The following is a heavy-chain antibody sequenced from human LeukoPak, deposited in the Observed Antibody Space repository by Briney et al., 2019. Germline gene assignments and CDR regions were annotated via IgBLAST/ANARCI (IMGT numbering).Heavy chain of an antibody. V-gene: IGHV4-4*02. CDR3: ARGILEWLFNWFDP. D-gene: IGHD3-3*01. CDR1: GDSISSSNW. J-gene: IGHJ5*02. Sequence: SETLSLTCTVSGDSISSSNWWSWVRQPPGKGLEWIGEIYHSGSTNYNPSLKSRVTISVDKSKNQFSLKLSSVTAADTAVYYCARGILEWLFNWFDPWGQGTLVTVSS. CDR2: IYHSGST.